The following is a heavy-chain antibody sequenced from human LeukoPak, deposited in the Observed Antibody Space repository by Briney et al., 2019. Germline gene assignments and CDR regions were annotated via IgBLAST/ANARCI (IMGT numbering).Heavy chain of an antibody. CDR3: ARVQGDYDFWSGYRPYYYYGMDV. V-gene: IGHV1-18*01. Sequence: ASVKVSCKASGYTFTSYGISWVRQAPGQGLEWMGWISAYNGNTNYAQKLQGRVTMTTETSTSTAYMELRSLRSDDTAVYYCARVQGDYDFWSGYRPYYYYGMDVWGQGNTVTVSS. CDR2: ISAYNGNT. D-gene: IGHD3-3*01. CDR1: GYTFTSYG. J-gene: IGHJ6*02.